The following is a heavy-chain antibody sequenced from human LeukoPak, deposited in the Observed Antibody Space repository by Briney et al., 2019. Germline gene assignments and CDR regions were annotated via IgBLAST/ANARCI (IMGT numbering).Heavy chain of an antibody. CDR1: GGSFSGYY. D-gene: IGHD3-16*01. CDR2: IYYSGST. CDR3: ATLGGSDAQ. Sequence: SETLSLTCAAYGGSFSGYYWSWIRQPPGKGLEWIGYIYYSGSTYYNPSLKSRVTISVDTSKNQFSLKLSSVTAADTAVYYCATLGGSDAQWGQGTLVTVSS. V-gene: IGHV4-30-4*08. J-gene: IGHJ4*02.